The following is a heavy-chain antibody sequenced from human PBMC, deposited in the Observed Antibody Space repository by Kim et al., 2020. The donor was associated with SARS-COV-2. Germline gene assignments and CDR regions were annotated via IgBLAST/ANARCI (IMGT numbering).Heavy chain of an antibody. Sequence: NPNSGGTNYGQTFPGRVTMTRDTSISTAYMELSRLRSDDTAVYYCARSWDVWGQGTTVTVSS. J-gene: IGHJ6*02. V-gene: IGHV1-2*02. CDR3: ARSWDV. CDR2: NPNSGGT.